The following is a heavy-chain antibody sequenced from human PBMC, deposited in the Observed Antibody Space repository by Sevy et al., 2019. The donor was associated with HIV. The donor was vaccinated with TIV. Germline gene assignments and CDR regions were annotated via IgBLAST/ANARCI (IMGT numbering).Heavy chain of an antibody. V-gene: IGHV3-48*03. CDR2: ISPSGSPI. J-gene: IGHJ4*02. CDR3: VREGVGGYSYGFDY. CDR1: GFTFTNYV. Sequence: GGSLRLSCAASGFTFTNYVMNWVRQAPGKGLEWLSYISPSGSPIYYADSVKGRFTFSRDNAKNTLYLQMNSLRAEDTAVYYCVREGVGGYSYGFDYWGQGTLVTVSS. D-gene: IGHD5-18*01.